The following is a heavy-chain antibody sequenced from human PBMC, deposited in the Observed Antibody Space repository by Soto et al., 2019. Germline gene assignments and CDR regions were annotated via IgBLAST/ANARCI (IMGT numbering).Heavy chain of an antibody. J-gene: IGHJ6*02. CDR3: AESMATRNYYYYGMDV. D-gene: IGHD1-26*01. Sequence: QVQLVESGGGVVQPGRSLRLSCAASGFTFSSYGMHWVRQAPGKGLEWVAVISYDGSNKYYADSVKGRFTISRDNSKNRLYLQMNSLRAEDTAVYYCAESMATRNYYYYGMDVWGQGTTVTVSS. CDR1: GFTFSSYG. CDR2: ISYDGSNK. V-gene: IGHV3-30*03.